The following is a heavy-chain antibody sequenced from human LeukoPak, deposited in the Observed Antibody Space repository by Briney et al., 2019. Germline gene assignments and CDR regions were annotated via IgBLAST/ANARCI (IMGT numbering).Heavy chain of an antibody. CDR1: GGSISSGGYY. CDR3: ARDFGYNFYYFDY. Sequence: SETLSLTCTVSGGSISSGGYYWGWIRQPPGKGLDWIGNLDYTGSTYYNPSLKSRVAISVDTSKNQFSLKLSSVTAADTAVYYCARDFGYNFYYFDYWGQGTLVTVSS. D-gene: IGHD5-24*01. V-gene: IGHV4-39*07. CDR2: LDYTGST. J-gene: IGHJ4*02.